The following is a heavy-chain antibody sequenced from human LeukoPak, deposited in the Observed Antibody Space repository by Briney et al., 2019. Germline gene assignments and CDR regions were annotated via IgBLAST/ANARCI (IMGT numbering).Heavy chain of an antibody. D-gene: IGHD3-10*01. CDR2: INHSGST. CDR1: GFIFSSYE. V-gene: IGHV4-34*01. CDR3: ARHPLLALYGSGAYFDY. J-gene: IGHJ4*02. Sequence: PGGSLRLSCAASGFIFSSYEMNWIRQPPGKGLEWIGEINHSGSTNYNPSLKSRVTISVDTSKNQFSLKLSSVTAADTAVYYCARHPLLALYGSGAYFDYWGQGTLVTVSS.